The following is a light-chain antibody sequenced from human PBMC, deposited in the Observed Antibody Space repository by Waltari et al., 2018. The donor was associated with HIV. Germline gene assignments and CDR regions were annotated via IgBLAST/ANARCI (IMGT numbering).Light chain of an antibody. V-gene: IGLV2-8*01. CDR2: EVS. CDR3: SSRAGGDNYV. CDR1: SSDGGGYNY. Sequence: QSALTQPPSASGSPGQSVTISCTGTSSDGGGYNYVSWYQQHPGKAPKLMIYEVSKRPSGVPDRFSGSKSGNTASLTVSGLQAEDEADYYCSSRAGGDNYVFGTGTRVSVL. J-gene: IGLJ1*01.